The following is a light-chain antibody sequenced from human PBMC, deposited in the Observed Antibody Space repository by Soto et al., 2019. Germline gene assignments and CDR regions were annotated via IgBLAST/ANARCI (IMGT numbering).Light chain of an antibody. CDR2: DAS. CDR1: QSVSNY. J-gene: IGKJ4*01. Sequence: EIVLTQSPATLSLSPGERDTLSCRASQSVSNYLAWFQQNPGQAPRLLIYDASNRATGIPARFSGSGSGTDFTLTISSLEPEDVAVYYCQQRSSWPLLTFGGGTKVEI. V-gene: IGKV3-11*01. CDR3: QQRSSWPLLT.